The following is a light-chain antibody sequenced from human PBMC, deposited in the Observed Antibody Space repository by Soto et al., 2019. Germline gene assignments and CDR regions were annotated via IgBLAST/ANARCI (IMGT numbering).Light chain of an antibody. CDR3: QQYGSSLWT. CDR2: SAS. Sequence: EIVMTQSPATLSVSPGGRATLSCRASQSISDTLAWYQQKPGQAPRLLIYSASSRATGIPDRFSGSGSGTDFTLTISRLEPEDFAVYYCQQYGSSLWTFGQGTKVEIK. CDR1: QSISDT. V-gene: IGKV3-20*01. J-gene: IGKJ1*01.